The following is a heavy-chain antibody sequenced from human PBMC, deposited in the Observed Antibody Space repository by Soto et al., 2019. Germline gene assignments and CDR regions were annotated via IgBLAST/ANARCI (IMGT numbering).Heavy chain of an antibody. D-gene: IGHD6-13*01. V-gene: IGHV3-21*01. CDR2: ISSSSSYI. CDR3: ARENIAAAGKNYYYYMDV. CDR1: GFTFSSYS. J-gene: IGHJ6*03. Sequence: GGSLRLSCAASGFTFSSYSMNWVRQAPGKGLEWVSSISSSSSYIYYADSVKGRFTISRDNAKNSLYLQMNSLRAEDTAVYYCARENIAAAGKNYYYYMDVWGKGTTVTVSS.